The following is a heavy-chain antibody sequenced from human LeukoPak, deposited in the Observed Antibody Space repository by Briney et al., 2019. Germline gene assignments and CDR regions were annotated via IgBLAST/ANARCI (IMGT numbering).Heavy chain of an antibody. CDR3: ASAREYCGSAECYEYFQH. J-gene: IGHJ1*01. Sequence: GGSLRLSCAASGFTVGTNSMSWVRQSPGKGLEWVSVIYSGGSTYYADSVNGRFTISRDNSRNTLFLQMNNLRAEDTALYYCASAREYCGSAECYEYFQHWGQGTLVTVSS. V-gene: IGHV3-53*01. D-gene: IGHD2-21*01. CDR1: GFTVGTNS. CDR2: IYSGGST.